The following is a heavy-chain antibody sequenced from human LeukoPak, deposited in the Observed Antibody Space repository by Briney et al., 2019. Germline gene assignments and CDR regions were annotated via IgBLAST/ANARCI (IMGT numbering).Heavy chain of an antibody. CDR1: GLTFHDYA. CDR2: ISADGGST. CDR3: AKESGKFDY. V-gene: IGHV3-43*02. Sequence: GGALRLSCVASGLTFHDYAMHWVRQAPGKGLEWVSLISADGGSTFYADSVRGRFSISRDNSKNSPYLQMNRLRTEDTAMYYCAKESGKFDYWGQGTLVAVSS. J-gene: IGHJ4*02.